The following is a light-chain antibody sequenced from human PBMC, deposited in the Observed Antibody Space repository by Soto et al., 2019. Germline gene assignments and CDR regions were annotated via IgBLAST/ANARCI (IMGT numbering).Light chain of an antibody. Sequence: EIVLTQSPGTLSLSPGERATLSCRASQSVSSSYLAWYQLKPGQTPRLLFYGASSRATGIPDRFSGSGSGTDFTLTISRLEPEDFAVYYCQQYGSSPFTFGPGTKVDIK. CDR1: QSVSSSY. J-gene: IGKJ3*01. V-gene: IGKV3-20*01. CDR2: GAS. CDR3: QQYGSSPFT.